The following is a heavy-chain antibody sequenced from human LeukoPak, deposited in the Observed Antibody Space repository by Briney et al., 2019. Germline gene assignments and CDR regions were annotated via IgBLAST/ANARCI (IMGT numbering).Heavy chain of an antibody. Sequence: ASVKVSCKASGYTFTSYAMNWVRQAPGQGLEWMGGIIPIFGTANYAQKFQGRVTITTDESTSTAYMELSSLRSEDTAVYYCARAGARIVGATSWFDPWGQGTLVTVSS. V-gene: IGHV1-69*05. J-gene: IGHJ5*02. D-gene: IGHD1-26*01. CDR3: ARAGARIVGATSWFDP. CDR1: GYTFTSYA. CDR2: IIPIFGTA.